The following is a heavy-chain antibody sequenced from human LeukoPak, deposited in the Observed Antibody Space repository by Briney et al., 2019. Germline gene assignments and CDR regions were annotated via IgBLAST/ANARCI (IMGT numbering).Heavy chain of an antibody. CDR3: ARGGGYYDSSGYYYEKD. V-gene: IGHV1-18*01. J-gene: IGHJ4*02. D-gene: IGHD3-22*01. CDR2: ISAYNGNT. Sequence: ASVKVSCKASGYTFTSYGISWVRQAPGQGLEWMGWISAYNGNTNYAQKLQGRVTMTTDTSTGTAYMELRSLRSDDTAVYYCARGGGYYDSSGYYYEKDWGQGTLVTVSS. CDR1: GYTFTSYG.